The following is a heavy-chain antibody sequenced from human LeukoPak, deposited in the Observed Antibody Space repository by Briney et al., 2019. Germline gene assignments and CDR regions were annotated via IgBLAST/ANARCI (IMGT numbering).Heavy chain of an antibody. J-gene: IGHJ3*02. CDR1: GYSFISSW. CDR3: ARHKLGEKRTGAFDI. D-gene: IGHD6-6*01. Sequence: GESLKISCKGSGYSFISSWIAWVRQMPGKGLEWMGLIYPGDSNTRYSPSFQGQVTISADRSINTAYLQWSSLKASDTAMYYCARHKLGEKRTGAFDIWGQGTMVTVSS. V-gene: IGHV5-51*01. CDR2: IYPGDSNT.